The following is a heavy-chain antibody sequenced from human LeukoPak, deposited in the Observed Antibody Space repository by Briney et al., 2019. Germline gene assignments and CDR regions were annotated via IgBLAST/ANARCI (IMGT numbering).Heavy chain of an antibody. V-gene: IGHV4-59*12. J-gene: IGHJ6*02. CDR1: GGSISTYY. CDR3: ARVRFLEWLLSTPYYYYGMDV. Sequence: SETLSLTCTVSGGSISTYYWSWIRQPPGKGLEWIAYIDYRGSTNYNPSLKSRVTISVDTSKNQFSLKLSSVTAADTAVYYCARVRFLEWLLSTPYYYYGMDVWGQGTTVTVSS. CDR2: IDYRGST. D-gene: IGHD3-3*01.